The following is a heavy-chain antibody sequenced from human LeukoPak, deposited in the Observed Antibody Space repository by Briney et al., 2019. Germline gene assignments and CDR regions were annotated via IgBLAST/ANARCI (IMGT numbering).Heavy chain of an antibody. V-gene: IGHV4-34*01. J-gene: IGHJ4*02. CDR2: INHSGST. Sequence: SETLSLTCAVFGESFSGYYWSWIRQPPGKGLEWIGEINHSGSTNYNPPLKSRVTISVDTSKNQFSLKLSSVTAADTAVYYCARVGSDILTGYYRSYLDYWGQGTLVTVSS. CDR3: ARVGSDILTGYYRSYLDY. D-gene: IGHD3-9*01. CDR1: GESFSGYY.